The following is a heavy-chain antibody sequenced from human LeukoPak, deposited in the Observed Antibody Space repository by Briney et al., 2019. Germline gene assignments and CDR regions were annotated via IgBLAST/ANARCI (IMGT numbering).Heavy chain of an antibody. J-gene: IGHJ5*02. CDR3: GRWGVNAGLDR. D-gene: IGHD3-10*01. CDR1: RFTLGNTW. V-gene: IGHV3-7*01. CDR2: ISPDGSDK. Sequence: GGSLRPSWSAARFTLGNTWIGWVRHAPGEGLEWVANISPDGSDKYYVDSVRGRFTISRDNAQNSVNLQMNSLRAEDSAVYYCGRWGVNAGLDRWGQGTLVSVSS.